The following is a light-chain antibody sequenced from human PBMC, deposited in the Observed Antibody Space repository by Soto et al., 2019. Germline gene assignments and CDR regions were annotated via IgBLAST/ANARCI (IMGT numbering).Light chain of an antibody. CDR2: GAS. Sequence: EIVMTQSPATLYVSPGERATLSCRASQSVSSNLAWYQQKPGQAPRLLIYGASTRATGIPARFSGSGSGTEFTLTISSLQSEDFAVYYCQQYKNWPPLTCGGGTKVEIK. V-gene: IGKV3D-15*01. J-gene: IGKJ4*01. CDR1: QSVSSN. CDR3: QQYKNWPPLT.